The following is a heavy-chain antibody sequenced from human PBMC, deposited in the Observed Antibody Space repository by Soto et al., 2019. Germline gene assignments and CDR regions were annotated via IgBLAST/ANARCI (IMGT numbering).Heavy chain of an antibody. D-gene: IGHD1-1*01. Sequence: QVHLVQSGAEVKKPGASVKVSCKGSGYAFTTYGITWVRQAPGQGLEWMGWISAHNGNTNYAQKLQGRVTVTRATSTSTAYMELTSLSSDVTAVYYCARGRYGDYWGQGALVTVSS. CDR2: ISAHNGNT. J-gene: IGHJ4*02. V-gene: IGHV1-18*01. CDR1: GYAFTTYG. CDR3: ARGRYGDY.